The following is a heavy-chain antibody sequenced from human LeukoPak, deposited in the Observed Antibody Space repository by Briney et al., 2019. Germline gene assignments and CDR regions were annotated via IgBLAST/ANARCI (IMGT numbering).Heavy chain of an antibody. Sequence: GGSLRLSCAASGFTFSSYSMNWVRQAPGKGLEWVSSISSSSSYIYYADPVKGRFTISRDNAKNSLYLQMNSLRAEDTAVCYCATLSGPSPTGLDYWGQGTLVTVSS. CDR2: ISSSSSYI. CDR1: GFTFSSYS. V-gene: IGHV3-21*01. J-gene: IGHJ4*02. D-gene: IGHD3-10*01. CDR3: ATLSGPSPTGLDY.